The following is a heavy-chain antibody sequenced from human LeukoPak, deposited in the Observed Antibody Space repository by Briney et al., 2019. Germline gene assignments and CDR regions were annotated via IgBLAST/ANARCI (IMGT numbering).Heavy chain of an antibody. Sequence: GGSLRLSCVASGFTFSDHYIDWVRQAPGEGLEWVGRSRNKANFYTTEYAASVKARFTISRDDSKNSLNLQMNSLKTEDTAVYYCTRVPRGGTYFDYWGQGTLVTVSS. CDR1: GFTFSDHY. D-gene: IGHD1-26*01. CDR2: SRNKANFYTT. V-gene: IGHV3-72*01. J-gene: IGHJ4*02. CDR3: TRVPRGGTYFDY.